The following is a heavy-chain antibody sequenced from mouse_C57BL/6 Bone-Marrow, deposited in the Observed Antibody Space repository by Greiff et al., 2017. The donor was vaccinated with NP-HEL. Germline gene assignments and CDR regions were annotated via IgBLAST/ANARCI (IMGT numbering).Heavy chain of an antibody. CDR2: INYDGSST. D-gene: IGHD2-4*01. Sequence: EVMLVESEGGLVQPGSSMKLSCTASGFTFSDYYMAWVRQVPEKGLEWVANINYDGSSTYYLDSLKSRFIISRDNAKNILYLQMSSLKSEDTATYYCARDLDYEMDYWGQGTSVTVSS. J-gene: IGHJ4*01. V-gene: IGHV5-16*01. CDR1: GFTFSDYY. CDR3: ARDLDYEMDY.